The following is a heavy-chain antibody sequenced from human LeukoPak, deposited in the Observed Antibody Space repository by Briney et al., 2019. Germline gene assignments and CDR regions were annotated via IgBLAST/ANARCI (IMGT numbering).Heavy chain of an antibody. J-gene: IGHJ4*02. Sequence: GSGPTLVNPTQTLTLTCTFSGFSLSTSAMCVSWIRQPPGKALEWLARLDWDDDKYYNTSLKTRLTISKDTTKNQVVLTMTNMDPVDTATYYCARLYGGNSGALDYWGQGTLVTVSS. CDR3: ARLYGGNSGALDY. CDR2: LDWDDDK. V-gene: IGHV2-70*11. D-gene: IGHD4-23*01. CDR1: GFSLSTSAMC.